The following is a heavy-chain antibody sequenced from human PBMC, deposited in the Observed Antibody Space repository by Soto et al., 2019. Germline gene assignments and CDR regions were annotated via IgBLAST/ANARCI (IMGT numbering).Heavy chain of an antibody. CDR3: TTYRLGYCSSTSCYSRY. J-gene: IGHJ4*01. D-gene: IGHD2-2*01. Sequence: LRLSCAASGFTFSNAWMSWVRQAPGKGLEWVGRIKSKTDGGTTDYAAPVKGRFTISRDDSKNTLYLQMNSLKTEDTAVYYCTTYRLGYCSSTSCYSRYWGQGTLVTVSS. CDR1: GFTFSNAW. V-gene: IGHV3-15*01. CDR2: IKSKTDGGTT.